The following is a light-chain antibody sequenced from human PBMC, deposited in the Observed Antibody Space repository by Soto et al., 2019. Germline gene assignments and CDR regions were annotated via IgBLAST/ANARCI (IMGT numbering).Light chain of an antibody. Sequence: DIQMTQSPSSLSASVGDRVTVTCRASQSISTYLNWYQHKPGKAPKLLISTASNLQSGIPSSFSGSGFGTVFTLTISSLQPEDFATYYCQQSYSAPVTFGQGTKVDIK. J-gene: IGKJ1*01. V-gene: IGKV1-39*01. CDR2: TAS. CDR1: QSISTY. CDR3: QQSYSAPVT.